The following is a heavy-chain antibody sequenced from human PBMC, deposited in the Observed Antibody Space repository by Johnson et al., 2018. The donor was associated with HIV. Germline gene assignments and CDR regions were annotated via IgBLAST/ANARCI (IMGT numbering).Heavy chain of an antibody. J-gene: IGHJ3*02. CDR3: ARDGVYSSPHDAFDI. V-gene: IGHV3-7*05. CDR2: IKEDGSED. CDR1: GFTFGNYW. Sequence: MQLVESGGGLVQPGGSLRLSCAASGFTFGNYWMSWVRQASGKGLEWLANIKEDGSEDYYVDSLKGRFTISRDNAQNSLYLQMDRLRAEDSAVYYCARDGVYSSPHDAFDIWGQGTMVTVSS. D-gene: IGHD6-13*01.